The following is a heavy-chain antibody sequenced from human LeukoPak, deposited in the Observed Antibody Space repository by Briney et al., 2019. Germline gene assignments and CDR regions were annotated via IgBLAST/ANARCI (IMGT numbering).Heavy chain of an antibody. CDR2: IKSKTDGGTI. V-gene: IGHV3-15*01. J-gene: IGHJ4*02. D-gene: IGHD2-2*01. Sequence: GGSLRLSCAASGFTFSNAWMSWVRQAPGKGLEWVGRIKSKTDGGTIDYAAPVKGRFTISRDDSKNTLYLQMNSLKTEDTAVYYCTTVEEYCSSTNCYDYWGQGTLVTVSS. CDR3: TTVEEYCSSTNCYDY. CDR1: GFTFSNAW.